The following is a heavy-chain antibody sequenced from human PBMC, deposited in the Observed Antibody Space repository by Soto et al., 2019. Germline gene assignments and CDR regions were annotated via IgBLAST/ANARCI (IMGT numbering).Heavy chain of an antibody. V-gene: IGHV3-30-3*01. CDR2: ISYDGGKK. CDR1: VFTFMNFV. D-gene: IGHD1-7*01. CDR3: ARERVELYYYYGMDV. J-gene: IGHJ6*02. Sequence: GWSLRLSCASSVFTFMNFVMHWVRQAPGKGLEWVALISYDGGKKFYADSVKGRFTISRDKSENTLYLQMNSLTTEDTAVYYCARERVELYYYYGMDVWGQGTTVTVSS.